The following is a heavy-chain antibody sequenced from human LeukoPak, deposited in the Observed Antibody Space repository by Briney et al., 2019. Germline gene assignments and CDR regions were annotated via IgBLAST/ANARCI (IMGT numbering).Heavy chain of an antibody. CDR1: GFTFSDYT. D-gene: IGHD2-21*01. J-gene: IGHJ3*02. Sequence: GGSLRLSCAASGFTFSDYTMNWVRLAPGKGLEWVSSISGSSNYIYYADSVKGRFTISRGNAKNSLYLQMNSLRVEDTAVYYCARDESGDNDAFDIWGQGTLVTVSS. CDR2: ISGSSNYI. CDR3: ARDESGDNDAFDI. V-gene: IGHV3-21*01.